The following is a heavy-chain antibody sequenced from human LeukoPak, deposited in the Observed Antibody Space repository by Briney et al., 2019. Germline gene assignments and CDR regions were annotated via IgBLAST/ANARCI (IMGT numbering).Heavy chain of an antibody. CDR3: ARGHRWLRY. CDR2: INHSGST. CDR1: GGSFSGYY. Sequence: TSETLSLTCAVYGGSFSGYYWSWIRQPPGKGLEWIGEINHSGSTNYNPSLKSRVTISVDTSKNQFSLKLSSVTAADTAVYYCARGHRWLRYWGQGTLVTVSS. J-gene: IGHJ4*02. V-gene: IGHV4-34*01. D-gene: IGHD5-12*01.